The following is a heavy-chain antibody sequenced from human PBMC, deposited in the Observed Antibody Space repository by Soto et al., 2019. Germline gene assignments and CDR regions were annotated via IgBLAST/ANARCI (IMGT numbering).Heavy chain of an antibody. V-gene: IGHV3-23*01. D-gene: IGHD2-15*01. CDR3: VKKRGYCSGGSCYHDY. CDR1: GFTFSNYA. Sequence: EVQLLESGGGLVQPGRSLKLSCAASGFTFSNYAMSWVRQAPGKGLEWVSGIGGSGSTYYADSVKGRFTISRDNSKYTVDLQMNSLRAEDTAVYYCVKKRGYCSGGSCYHDYWGQGTLVTVSS. CDR2: IGGSGST. J-gene: IGHJ4*02.